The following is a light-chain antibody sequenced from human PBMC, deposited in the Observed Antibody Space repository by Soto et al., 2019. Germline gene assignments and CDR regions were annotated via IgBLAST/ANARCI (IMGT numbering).Light chain of an antibody. CDR2: KAS. CDR3: QQYDNFSLT. V-gene: IGKV1-5*03. CDR1: KSISGC. J-gene: IGKJ4*01. Sequence: DIQMTQSPSTLSSSVGDRVTITCRASKSISGCLAWYHQKPGKAPKRLIYKASTLESGIPARFSGGGSGTEFTLTISSLQPDDFATYYCQQYDNFSLTFGGGTKVEVK.